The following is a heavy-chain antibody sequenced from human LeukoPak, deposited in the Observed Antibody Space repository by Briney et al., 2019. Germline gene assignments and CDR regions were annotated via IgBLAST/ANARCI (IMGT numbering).Heavy chain of an antibody. V-gene: IGHV3-7*01. CDR3: AREGRTYYDFWSGYSYAFDI. Sequence: GRSLRLSCAASGFTFSSYWMSWVRQAPGKGLEWVANIRQDGSEKYYVGSVKGQFTISRDNAKNSLYLQMNSLRAEDTAVYYCAREGRTYYDFWSGYSYAFDIWGQGTMVTVSS. D-gene: IGHD3-3*01. CDR1: GFTFSSYW. J-gene: IGHJ3*02. CDR2: IRQDGSEK.